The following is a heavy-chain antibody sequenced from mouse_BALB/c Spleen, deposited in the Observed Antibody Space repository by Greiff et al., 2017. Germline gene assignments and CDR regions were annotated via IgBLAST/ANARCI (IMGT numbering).Heavy chain of an antibody. CDR1: GYTFTDYE. CDR2: IDPETGGT. Sequence: QVQLKQSGAELVRPGASVTLSCKASGYTFTDYEMHWVKQTPVHGLEWIGAIDPETGGTAYNQKFKGKATLTADKSSSTAYMELRSLTSEDSAVYYCTRWKLGGAYWGQGTLVTVSA. D-gene: IGHD4-1*01. J-gene: IGHJ3*01. V-gene: IGHV1-15*01. CDR3: TRWKLGGAY.